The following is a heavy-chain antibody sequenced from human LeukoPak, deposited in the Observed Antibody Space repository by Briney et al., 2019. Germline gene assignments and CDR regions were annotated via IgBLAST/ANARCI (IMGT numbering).Heavy chain of an antibody. Sequence: GGSLRLSCSASGFSFRMYDVHWVRQAPGKGLEYVSAIWSNGGSTFYADSVKGRFTISRDNSKNTLYVQMNSLRAEDTAVYYCAKSQFGGVFDGFDIWGQGTMVTVSS. CDR3: AKSQFGGVFDGFDI. CDR2: IWSNGGST. CDR1: GFSFRMYD. V-gene: IGHV3-64*04. J-gene: IGHJ3*02. D-gene: IGHD3-16*01.